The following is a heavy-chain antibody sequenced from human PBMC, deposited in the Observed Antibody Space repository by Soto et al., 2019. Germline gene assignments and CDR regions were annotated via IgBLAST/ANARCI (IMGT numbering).Heavy chain of an antibody. V-gene: IGHV3-48*03. Sequence: PAGSLRLSCAASGFTFSSYEMNWVRQAPGKGLEWVSYISSSGSTIYYADSVKGRFTISRDNAKNSLYLQMNSLRAEDTAVYYCARAGGRGSGSHFDPWVQGTLVTVSS. CDR3: ARAGGRGSGSHFDP. J-gene: IGHJ5*02. CDR1: GFTFSSYE. CDR2: ISSSGSTI. D-gene: IGHD3-10*01.